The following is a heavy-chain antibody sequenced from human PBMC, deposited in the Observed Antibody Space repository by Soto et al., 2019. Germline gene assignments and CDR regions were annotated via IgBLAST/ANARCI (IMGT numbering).Heavy chain of an antibody. D-gene: IGHD5-18*01. CDR2: VNAGNGYP. Sequence: QVQLVQSGAEVKKPGASVKVSCRSSGYTFTSNAIHWVRQAPGQSLEWMGWVNAGNGYPKYLKNFQGRVTISSDTSASTAYMELNSLRSEDTAVYYCARGAHTYGYVFDYWGQGTLVTVSS. CDR3: ARGAHTYGYVFDY. CDR1: GYTFTSNA. J-gene: IGHJ4*02. V-gene: IGHV1-3*01.